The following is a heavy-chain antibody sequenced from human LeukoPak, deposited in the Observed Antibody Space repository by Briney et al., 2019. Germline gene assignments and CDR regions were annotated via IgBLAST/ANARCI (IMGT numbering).Heavy chain of an antibody. CDR2: IIPIFGTA. Sequence: SVKVSCKASGYTFTSYDISWVRQAPGQGLEWMGGIIPIFGTANYAQKFQGRVTITADESTSTAYMELSSLRSEDTAVYYCARGSSVPYYYYMDVWGKGTTVTVSS. CDR1: GYTFTSYD. V-gene: IGHV1-69*13. J-gene: IGHJ6*03. CDR3: ARGSSVPYYYYMDV. D-gene: IGHD3-10*01.